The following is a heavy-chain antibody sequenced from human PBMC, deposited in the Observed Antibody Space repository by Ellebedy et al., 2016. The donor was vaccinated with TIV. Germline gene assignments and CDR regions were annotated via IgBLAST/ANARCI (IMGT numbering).Heavy chain of an antibody. Sequence: GESLKISCAASGFTFSSYWMSWVRQAPGKGLEWVANIKQDGSEKYYVDSVKGRFTISRDNAKNSLYLQMNSLRAEETAVYYCARDSSTGLWSHYLDYWGQGTLVTVSS. D-gene: IGHD5-18*01. CDR3: ARDSSTGLWSHYLDY. CDR2: IKQDGSEK. CDR1: GFTFSSYW. V-gene: IGHV3-7*01. J-gene: IGHJ4*02.